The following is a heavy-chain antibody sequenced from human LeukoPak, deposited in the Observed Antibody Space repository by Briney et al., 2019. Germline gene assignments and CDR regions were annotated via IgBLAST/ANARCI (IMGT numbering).Heavy chain of an antibody. CDR1: GGSISSYY. Sequence: PSETLSLTCTVSGGSISSYYWSWIRQPAGKGLEWIGRIYTSGSTNYNPSLKSRVTISVDTSKNQFSLKLSSVTAADTAVYYCASQGVYGYSSSWYPLYYFDYWGQGTLVTVSS. D-gene: IGHD6-13*01. CDR3: ASQGVYGYSSSWYPLYYFDY. CDR2: IYTSGST. V-gene: IGHV4-4*07. J-gene: IGHJ4*02.